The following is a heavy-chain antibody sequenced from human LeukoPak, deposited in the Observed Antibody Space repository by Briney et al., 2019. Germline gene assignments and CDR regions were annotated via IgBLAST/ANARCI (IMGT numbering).Heavy chain of an antibody. CDR2: ISAYNGNT. D-gene: IGHD3-3*01. Sequence: ASVKVSCKASGYTFTSYGISWVRQAPGQGLEWMGWISAYNGNTNYAQKLQGRVTMTTDTSTSTAYMKLRSLRSDDTAVYYCARNRYYDFWSGYSDWGQGTLVTVSS. CDR3: ARNRYYDFWSGYSD. V-gene: IGHV1-18*01. CDR1: GYTFTSYG. J-gene: IGHJ4*02.